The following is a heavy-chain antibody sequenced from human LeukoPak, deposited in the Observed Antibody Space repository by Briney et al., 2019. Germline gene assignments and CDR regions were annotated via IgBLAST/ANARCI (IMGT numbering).Heavy chain of an antibody. CDR2: IYYSGST. Sequence: KASETLSLTCTVSGGSISSYYWSWIRQPPGKGLEWIGYIYYSGSTNYNPSLKSRVTISVDRSKNQFSLKLSSVTAADTAVYYCARGGRSGNYYYYYGMDVWGQGTTVTVSS. D-gene: IGHD1-26*01. V-gene: IGHV4-59*12. CDR3: ARGGRSGNYYYYYGMDV. J-gene: IGHJ6*02. CDR1: GGSISSYY.